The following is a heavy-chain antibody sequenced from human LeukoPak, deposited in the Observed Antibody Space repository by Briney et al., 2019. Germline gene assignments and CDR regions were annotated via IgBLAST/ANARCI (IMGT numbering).Heavy chain of an antibody. Sequence: GGSLRLSCAASGVTVSSNYMSWVRQGRGKGREWVSVIYSGGSTYYADSVKGRFAISRDNSKNTLYLQMNSLRAEDTAVYYCARERGVGGSGTLDYWGQGTLVTVSS. CDR1: GVTVSSNY. D-gene: IGHD3-10*01. CDR3: ARERGVGGSGTLDY. J-gene: IGHJ4*02. V-gene: IGHV3-53*01. CDR2: IYSGGST.